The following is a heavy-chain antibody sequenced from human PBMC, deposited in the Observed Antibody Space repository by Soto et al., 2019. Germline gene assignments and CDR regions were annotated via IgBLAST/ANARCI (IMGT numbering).Heavy chain of an antibody. Sequence: EVQLLESGGGLVQPGGSLRLSCAASGFTFSSYAMSWVRQAPGKGLEWVSAISGSGGSTYYADSVKGRFTISRDNSKNTLYLQMTSLRAEDTAVYYCAKDLSADYGDYGGYFDYWGQGTLVTVSS. CDR3: AKDLSADYGDYGGYFDY. D-gene: IGHD4-17*01. CDR1: GFTFSSYA. CDR2: ISGSGGST. V-gene: IGHV3-23*01. J-gene: IGHJ4*02.